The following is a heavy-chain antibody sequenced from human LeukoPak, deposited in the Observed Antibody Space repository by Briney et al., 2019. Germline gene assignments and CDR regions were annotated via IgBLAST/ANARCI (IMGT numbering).Heavy chain of an antibody. Sequence: SETLSLTCAVSGGSLTGYFWTWIRQAPGKGLEWIGYLYYSGSTNYNPSLKSRVTISVDTSKNQFSLKLSSVTAADTAVYYCARTVNSGSWFDPWGQGTLVTVSS. CDR2: LYYSGST. CDR1: GGSLTGYF. V-gene: IGHV4-59*01. J-gene: IGHJ5*02. D-gene: IGHD1-26*01. CDR3: ARTVNSGSWFDP.